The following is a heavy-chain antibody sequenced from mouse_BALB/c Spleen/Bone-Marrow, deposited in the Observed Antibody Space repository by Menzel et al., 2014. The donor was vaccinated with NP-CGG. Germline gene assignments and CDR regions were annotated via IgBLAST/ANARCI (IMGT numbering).Heavy chain of an antibody. CDR1: GYTFTSYW. CDR3: TRRLTGSYAMDY. V-gene: IGHV1-69*02. D-gene: IGHD4-1*01. Sequence: VQLQQSGSVLVRPGASVKLSCKASGYTFTSYWINWVKQRPGQGLEWIGNIYPSDSYTNYNQKFKDKATLTVDKSSSTAYMQLSSPTSEDSAVYYCTRRLTGSYAMDYWGQGTSVTVSS. J-gene: IGHJ4*01. CDR2: IYPSDSYT.